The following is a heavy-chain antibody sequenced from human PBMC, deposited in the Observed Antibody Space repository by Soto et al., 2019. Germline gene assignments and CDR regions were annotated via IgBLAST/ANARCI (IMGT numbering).Heavy chain of an antibody. CDR1: GFTFSSYG. D-gene: IGHD3-3*01. V-gene: IGHV3-33*01. J-gene: IGHJ6*02. Sequence: GGSLRLSCAASGFTFSSYGMHWVRQAPGKGLEWVAVIWYDGSNKYYADSVKGRFTISRDNSKNTLYLQMNSLRAEDTAVYYCARVHYDFWKETNYYYYGMDVWGQGTTVTVSS. CDR2: IWYDGSNK. CDR3: ARVHYDFWKETNYYYYGMDV.